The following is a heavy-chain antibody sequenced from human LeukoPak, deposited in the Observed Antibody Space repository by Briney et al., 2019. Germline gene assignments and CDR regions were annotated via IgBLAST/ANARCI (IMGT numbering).Heavy chain of an antibody. D-gene: IGHD3-22*01. CDR1: GFTFSAYS. Sequence: PGGSLRLSCAASGFTFSAYSMNWVRQAPGKGLEWVSVIYSGGSTYYADSVKGRFTISRDNSKNTLYLQMNSLRAEDTAVYYCARENYYDSSGYFAFDIWGQGTMVTVSS. V-gene: IGHV3-53*01. J-gene: IGHJ3*02. CDR3: ARENYYDSSGYFAFDI. CDR2: IYSGGST.